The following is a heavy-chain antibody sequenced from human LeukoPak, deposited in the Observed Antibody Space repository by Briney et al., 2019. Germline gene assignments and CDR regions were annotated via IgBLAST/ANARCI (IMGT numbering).Heavy chain of an antibody. CDR2: IYHSGST. Sequence: SETLSLTCTVSGYSISSGYYWGWIRQPPGKGLEWIGSIYHSGSTYYNPPLKSRVTISVDTSKNQFSLKLSPVTAADTAVYYCARVPDYYDSSGYYRFDPWGQGTLVTVSS. V-gene: IGHV4-38-2*02. J-gene: IGHJ5*02. CDR3: ARVPDYYDSSGYYRFDP. CDR1: GYSISSGYY. D-gene: IGHD3-22*01.